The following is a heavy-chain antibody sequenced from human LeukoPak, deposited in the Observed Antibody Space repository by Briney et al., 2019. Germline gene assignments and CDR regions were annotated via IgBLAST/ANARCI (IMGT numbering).Heavy chain of an antibody. V-gene: IGHV3-23*01. D-gene: IGHD6-19*01. Sequence: PGGSLRLSCAASGFTFSSYAMSWVRQSPGKGLEWVSAISGSGGSTYYADSVKRRFNISRDNSKNTLYLQMNSLRAEDTAVYYCAKHSSGWLTDAFDIWGQGTMVTVSS. CDR2: ISGSGGST. J-gene: IGHJ3*02. CDR3: AKHSSGWLTDAFDI. CDR1: GFTFSSYA.